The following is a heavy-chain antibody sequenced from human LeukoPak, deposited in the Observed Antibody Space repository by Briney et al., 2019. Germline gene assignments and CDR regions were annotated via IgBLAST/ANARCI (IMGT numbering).Heavy chain of an antibody. J-gene: IGHJ3*02. CDR3: AKGHRLWFGEYEGADAFDI. V-gene: IGHV3-30*18. Sequence: PGGSLRLSCAASGFTFSSYGMHWVRQAPGKGLEWVAVISYDGSNKYYADSVKGRFTISRDNSKNTLYLQMNSLRAEDTAVYYCAKGHRLWFGEYEGADAFDIWGQGTMVTVSS. CDR2: ISYDGSNK. CDR1: GFTFSSYG. D-gene: IGHD3-10*01.